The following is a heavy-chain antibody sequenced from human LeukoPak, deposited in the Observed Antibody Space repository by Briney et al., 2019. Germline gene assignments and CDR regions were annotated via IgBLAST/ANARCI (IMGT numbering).Heavy chain of an antibody. J-gene: IGHJ4*02. CDR2: IYYSGST. CDR3: ARDSLPWDYFDY. CDR1: GGSISSYY. Sequence: PSETLSLTCTVSGGSISSYYWSWIRQPPGKGLEWIGYIYYSGSTNYNPSLKSRVTISVDTSKNQFSLKLSSVTAADTAVYYCARDSLPWDYFDYWGQGTLVTVSS. V-gene: IGHV4-59*01.